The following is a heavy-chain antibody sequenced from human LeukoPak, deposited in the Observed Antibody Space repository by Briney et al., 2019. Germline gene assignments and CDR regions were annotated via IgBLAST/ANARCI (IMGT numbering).Heavy chain of an antibody. CDR1: GGSFSGYY. Sequence: SETLSLTCAVYGGSFSGYYWSWIRQPPGKGLEWIGEINHSGSTNYHPSLKSRVTISVDTSKNQFSLKLSSVTAADTAVYYCARAYCSSTSCAPDYWGQGTLVTVSS. CDR3: ARAYCSSTSCAPDY. J-gene: IGHJ4*02. CDR2: INHSGST. D-gene: IGHD2-2*01. V-gene: IGHV4-34*01.